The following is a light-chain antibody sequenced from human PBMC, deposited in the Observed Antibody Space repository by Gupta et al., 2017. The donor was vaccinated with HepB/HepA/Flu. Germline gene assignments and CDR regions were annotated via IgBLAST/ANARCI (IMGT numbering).Light chain of an antibody. CDR1: SSNIGSTF. Sequence: LTQPLSASMTPWQRVTISCSGSSSNIGSTFVYWYQQLPGTAPNLLIYTDNQRPSGVPDRFSVSKSGTSASLAISGLRSEDEADYYCAAWEDSRSGVVFGGGTKLTVL. V-gene: IGLV1-47*01. CDR2: TDN. CDR3: AAWEDSRSGVV. J-gene: IGLJ2*01.